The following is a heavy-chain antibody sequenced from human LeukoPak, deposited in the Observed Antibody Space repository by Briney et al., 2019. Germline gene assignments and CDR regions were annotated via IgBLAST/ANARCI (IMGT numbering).Heavy chain of an antibody. CDR1: GYTFTSYG. J-gene: IGHJ4*02. CDR2: ISAYNGNT. CDR3: ARSTIAYCSSTPCYLSTVDY. Sequence: ASVKVSCKASGYTFTSYGISWVRQAPGQGLEWMGWISAYNGNTNYAQKLQGRVTMTTDTSTSTGYMGRRSLRSDDTAVYTCARSTIAYCSSTPCYLSTVDYWGQGTLVTVSS. V-gene: IGHV1-18*01. D-gene: IGHD2-2*01.